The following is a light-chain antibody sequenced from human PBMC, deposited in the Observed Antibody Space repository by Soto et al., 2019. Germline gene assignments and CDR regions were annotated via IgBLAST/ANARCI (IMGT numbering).Light chain of an antibody. Sequence: QSVLTQPPSXXGXXXXXXXISCTGSSSDVGIYNYVSWYQHHPGKAPKLIIYEVTKRPSGVPDRFSGSRSRNTATLTVSGLQAEDEADYYCSSYVGSNNFVFGAGTKVTVL. CDR2: EVT. CDR3: SSYVGSNNFV. J-gene: IGLJ1*01. CDR1: SSDVGIYNY. V-gene: IGLV2-8*01.